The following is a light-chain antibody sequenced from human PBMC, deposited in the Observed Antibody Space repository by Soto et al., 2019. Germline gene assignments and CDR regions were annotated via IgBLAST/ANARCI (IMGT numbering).Light chain of an antibody. CDR3: QQRSDWPPMT. V-gene: IGKV3-11*01. CDR1: QSVSSSY. CDR2: DTS. J-gene: IGKJ5*01. Sequence: EIVLTQSPGTLSLSPGERATLSCRASQSVSSSYLAWYQHKPGQAPRLLIYDTSHRATDIPGRFSGSGSGTDFTLTISNLEAEDSAVYYCQQRSDWPPMTFGQGTRLEIK.